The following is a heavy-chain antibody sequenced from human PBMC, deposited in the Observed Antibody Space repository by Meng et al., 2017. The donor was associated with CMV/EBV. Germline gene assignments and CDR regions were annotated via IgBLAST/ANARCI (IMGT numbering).Heavy chain of an antibody. J-gene: IGHJ6*02. CDR3: ARGAYCGGDCPRDSGRDV. CDR2: TYSRSRWYY. CDR1: GASVSNNNAA. Sequence: LSLPCAISGASVSNNNAAWNWVRHSPSRGLEWLGRTYSRSRWYYDYALSVKSRITINPDTSKNQFSLQLNSVTPEDTAVYYCARGAYCGGDCPRDSGRDVGGQG. V-gene: IGHV6-1*01. D-gene: IGHD2-21*01.